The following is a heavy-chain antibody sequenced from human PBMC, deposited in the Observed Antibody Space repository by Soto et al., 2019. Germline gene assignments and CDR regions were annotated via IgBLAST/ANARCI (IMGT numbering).Heavy chain of an antibody. Sequence: PGGSLRLSCAASGFTFSDYYMSWIRQAPGKGLEWVSYISSSGSTIYYADSVKGRFTISRDNAKNSLYLQMNSLRAEDTAVYYCASEGFEYSSSSRVFQDYYYGMDVWGQGTTVTVSS. J-gene: IGHJ6*02. D-gene: IGHD6-6*01. CDR3: ASEGFEYSSSSRVFQDYYYGMDV. V-gene: IGHV3-11*01. CDR1: GFTFSDYY. CDR2: ISSSGSTI.